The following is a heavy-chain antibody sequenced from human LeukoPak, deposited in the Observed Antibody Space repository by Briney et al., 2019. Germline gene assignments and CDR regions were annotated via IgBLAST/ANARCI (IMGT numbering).Heavy chain of an antibody. CDR1: GFTFSSYA. CDR2: ISYDGSNK. D-gene: IGHD1-1*01. CDR3: AKGAVPYYYYYYMDV. V-gene: IGHV3-30*04. Sequence: GGSLRLSCAASGFTFSSYAMHWVRQAPGKGLEWVAVISYDGSNKYYADSVKGRFTISRDNSKNTLYLQMNSLRAEDTALYYCAKGAVPYYYYYYMDVWGKGTTVTISS. J-gene: IGHJ6*03.